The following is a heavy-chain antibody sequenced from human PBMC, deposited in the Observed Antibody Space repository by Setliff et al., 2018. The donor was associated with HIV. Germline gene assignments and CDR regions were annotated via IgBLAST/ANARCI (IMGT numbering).Heavy chain of an antibody. D-gene: IGHD3-9*01. J-gene: IGHJ6*03. CDR2: IYFSGST. Sequence: SETLSLTCAVSGVSISGSSYFWGWIRRPPGTGLDWIGSIYFSGSTYYNPSLASRVTISMDTSKNQFSLKLTSVTAADTAVYYCARHPRHYNILTGYRYYYMDVWGKGTTVTVSS. CDR1: GVSISGSSYF. V-gene: IGHV4-39*01. CDR3: ARHPRHYNILTGYRYYYMDV.